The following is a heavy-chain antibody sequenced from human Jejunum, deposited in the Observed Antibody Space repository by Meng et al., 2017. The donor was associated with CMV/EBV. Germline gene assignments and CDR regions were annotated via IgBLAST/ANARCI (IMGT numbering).Heavy chain of an antibody. Sequence: KVSCKASGYSFSDYYMNRVRQAPGQGLEWMGWINPKTGGTDYAQKFQGRVTLTRDTSITTVYMELSNLKSDDSAVYYCSSAPGDYWGQGTLVTVSS. CDR2: INPKTGGT. CDR3: SSAPGDY. J-gene: IGHJ4*02. D-gene: IGHD1-14*01. CDR1: GYSFSDYY. V-gene: IGHV1-2*02.